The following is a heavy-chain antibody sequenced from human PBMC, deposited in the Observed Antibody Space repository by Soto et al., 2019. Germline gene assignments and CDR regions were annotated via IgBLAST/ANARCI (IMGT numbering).Heavy chain of an antibody. J-gene: IGHJ4*02. V-gene: IGHV4-38-2*01. CDR1: GYSITSGFY. Sequence: PSETLSLTCGVSGYSITSGFYWGWVRQSPGKGLEWIGSISYSAKTFYNPSFASRLSIAVDTSVNQFSLRLTSVTAADTALYYCKRGAGAPWVRFDSWGQGTLVTVSS. D-gene: IGHD3-22*01. CDR3: KRGAGAPWVRFDS. CDR2: ISYSAKT.